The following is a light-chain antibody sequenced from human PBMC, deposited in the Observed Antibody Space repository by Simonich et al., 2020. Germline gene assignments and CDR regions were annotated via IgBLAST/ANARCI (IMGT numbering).Light chain of an antibody. J-gene: IGLJ3*02. CDR3: SSYTSSSTWV. Sequence: QSALTQPASVSGSPGQSITISCTGTSRDVGGYNYVSWYQQHPGKAPKLMIYDVSKRPLGVSNRYSGSKSGNTASLTISGLQAEDEAEYYCSSYTSSSTWVFGGGTKLTVL. CDR2: DVS. CDR1: SRDVGGYNY. V-gene: IGLV2-14*01.